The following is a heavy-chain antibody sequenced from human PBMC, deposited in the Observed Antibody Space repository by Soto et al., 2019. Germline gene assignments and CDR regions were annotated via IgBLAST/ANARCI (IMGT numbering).Heavy chain of an antibody. Sequence: PSETLSLTCAVSGGSINSGGYSWSWIRQPPGKGLEWIGYIYHSGSTHYNPSLKSRVTISVDRSKNQFSLKLSSVTAADTAVYYCARVPGPWGQGTLVTVSS. CDR2: IYHSGST. J-gene: IGHJ5*02. V-gene: IGHV4-30-2*01. CDR1: GGSINSGGYS. CDR3: ARVPGP.